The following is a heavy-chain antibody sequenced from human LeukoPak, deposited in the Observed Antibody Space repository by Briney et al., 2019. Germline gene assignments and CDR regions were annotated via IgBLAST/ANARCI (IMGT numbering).Heavy chain of an antibody. V-gene: IGHV3-23*01. CDR1: GFTFSSYA. J-gene: IGHJ4*02. CDR2: ISGSGGST. D-gene: IGHD5-18*01. Sequence: PGGSLRLSCAASGFTFSSYAMSWVRQAPGKGLEWVSAISGSGGSTYYADSVKGRFTISRDNSKNTLYLQMNSLRAEDTAVYYCAKVSRGYSYGYEFDYWGQGTLVTVSS. CDR3: AKVSRGYSYGYEFDY.